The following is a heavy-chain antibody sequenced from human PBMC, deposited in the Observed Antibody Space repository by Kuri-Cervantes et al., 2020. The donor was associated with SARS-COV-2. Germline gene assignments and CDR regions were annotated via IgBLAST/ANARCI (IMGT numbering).Heavy chain of an antibody. V-gene: IGHV3-11*05. CDR3: ARDLYYYDSSGYYDY. D-gene: IGHD3-22*01. J-gene: IGHJ4*02. CDR1: GFTFSDYY. CDR2: ISSSSSYT. Sequence: GRSLRLSCAAPGFTFSDYYISWIGEAPGKGLEGVSYISSSSSYTNYADSVKGRFTISRDNAKNSLYLQMNSLIAEDTAVYYCARDLYYYDSSGYYDYWGQGTLVTVSS.